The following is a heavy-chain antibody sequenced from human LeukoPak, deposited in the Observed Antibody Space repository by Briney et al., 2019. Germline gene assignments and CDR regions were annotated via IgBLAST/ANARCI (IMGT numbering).Heavy chain of an antibody. Sequence: GRSLRLSCAASGFTFSSYAMSWVRQAPGKGLEWVSAISGSGGSTYYADSVKGRFTISRDNSKNTLYLQMNSLRAEDTAVYYCARGNTAMATYNFDYWGQGTLVTVSS. CDR3: ARGNTAMATYNFDY. CDR2: ISGSGGST. D-gene: IGHD5-18*01. J-gene: IGHJ4*02. V-gene: IGHV3-23*01. CDR1: GFTFSSYA.